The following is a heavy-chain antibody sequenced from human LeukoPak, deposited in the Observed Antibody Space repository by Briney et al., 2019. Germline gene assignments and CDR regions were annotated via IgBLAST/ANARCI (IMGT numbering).Heavy chain of an antibody. CDR1: GFTFSSYE. CDR3: ATGRYSSGWLFDY. CDR2: ISSSGSTI. J-gene: IGHJ4*02. D-gene: IGHD6-19*01. Sequence: GGSLRLSCAASGFTFSSYEMNWVRQAPGKGLEWVSYISSSGSTIYYADSVKGRFTISRDNAKNSLYLQMNSLRAEDTAVYYCATGRYSSGWLFDYWGQGTLVTVSS. V-gene: IGHV3-48*03.